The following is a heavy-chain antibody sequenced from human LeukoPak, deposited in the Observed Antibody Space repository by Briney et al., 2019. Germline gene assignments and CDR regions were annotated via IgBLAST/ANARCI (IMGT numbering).Heavy chain of an antibody. Sequence: SETLSLTCTVSGGSISSSSYYWGWIRQPPGKGLEWIGSIYYSGSTYYNPSLKSRVTISVDTSKNQFSLKLSSVTAADTAVYYCARLRDESAPRGYCSGGSCYEHTFDYWGRGTLVTVSS. J-gene: IGHJ4*02. CDR1: GGSISSSSYY. D-gene: IGHD2-15*01. V-gene: IGHV4-39*01. CDR2: IYYSGST. CDR3: ARLRDESAPRGYCSGGSCYEHTFDY.